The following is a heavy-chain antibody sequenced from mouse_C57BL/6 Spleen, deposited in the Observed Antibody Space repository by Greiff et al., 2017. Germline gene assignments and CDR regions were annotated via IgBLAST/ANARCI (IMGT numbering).Heavy chain of an antibody. CDR1: GYTFTSYW. D-gene: IGHD2-3*01. J-gene: IGHJ3*01. CDR2: INPSNGGT. Sequence: QVQLQQPGTELVKPGASVKLSCKASGYTFTSYWMHWVKQRPGQGLEWIGNINPSNGGTNYNEKFKSKAILTVDKSSSTAYMQLSSLTSEDSAVDYCAREELYDGYYVGWFAYWGQGTLVTVSA. CDR3: AREELYDGYYVGWFAY. V-gene: IGHV1-53*01.